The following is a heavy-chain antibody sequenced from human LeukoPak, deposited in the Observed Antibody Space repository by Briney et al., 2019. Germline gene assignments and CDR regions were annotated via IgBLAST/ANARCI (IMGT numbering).Heavy chain of an antibody. J-gene: IGHJ4*02. CDR3: ARKNSGGWYFDY. CDR2: IYSSGST. Sequence: PSETLSLTCTVSGGSISTYYNSWIRQPAGKGLEWIGRIYSSGSTNYNPSLKSRVTMSVETSKNQFSLILSSVTASDTAVYYCARKNSGGWYFDYWGQGTLVTVSS. V-gene: IGHV4-4*07. CDR1: GGSISTYY. D-gene: IGHD6-19*01.